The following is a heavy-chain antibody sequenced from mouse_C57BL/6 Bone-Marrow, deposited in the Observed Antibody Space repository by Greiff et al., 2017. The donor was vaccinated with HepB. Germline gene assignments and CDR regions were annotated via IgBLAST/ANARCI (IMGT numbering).Heavy chain of an antibody. CDR2: IDPENGDT. CDR1: GFNIKDDY. Sequence: EVQLQHSGAELVRPGASVKLSCTASGFNIKDDYMHWVKQRPEQGLEWIGWIDPENGDTEYASKFQGKATITADTSSNTAYLQLSSLTSEDTAVYYCTTPITTVVAYYFDYWGQGTTLTVSS. V-gene: IGHV14-4*01. J-gene: IGHJ2*01. D-gene: IGHD1-1*01. CDR3: TTPITTVVAYYFDY.